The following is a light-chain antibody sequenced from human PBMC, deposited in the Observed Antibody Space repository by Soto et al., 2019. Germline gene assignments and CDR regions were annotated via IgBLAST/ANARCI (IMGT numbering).Light chain of an antibody. CDR2: DVS. CDR3: SSYTRAATYV. CDR1: SSDVGAYNY. J-gene: IGLJ1*01. V-gene: IGLV2-14*03. Sequence: QSALTQPASMSGSPGQSITISCTGSSSDVGAYNYDSWYQQYRPGEAPKLIIYDVSHRPAGVSTRFSGSKSGNTASLTISGLQTEDETDYYCSSYTRAATYVFGTGTKATVL.